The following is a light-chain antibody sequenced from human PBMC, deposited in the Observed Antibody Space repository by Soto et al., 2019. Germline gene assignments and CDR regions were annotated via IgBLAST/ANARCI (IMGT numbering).Light chain of an antibody. J-gene: IGKJ3*01. CDR2: DAS. CDR3: QQYDNLPFN. Sequence: DIQMTQSPSSLSASVGDRVTITCRASQDISNYLNWYQQKPGKAPKLLIYDASNLETGVPSRFSGSGSGTDFTLKISRMQTEDIETYYCQQYDNLPFNFRPGTKVDIK. CDR1: QDISNY. V-gene: IGKV1-33*01.